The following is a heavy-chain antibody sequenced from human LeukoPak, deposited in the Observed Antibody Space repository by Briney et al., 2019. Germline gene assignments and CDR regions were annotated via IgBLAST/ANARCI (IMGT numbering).Heavy chain of an antibody. Sequence: GGSLRLSCAVSGFTVSSNYMTWVRQAPGKGLEWVSVIYSGGSTYYVDSVKGRFTISRDNSKNTVYGQMNRPRADDTAVYYCARDSDDSLDYWGQGTLVTVSS. CDR1: GFTVSSNY. CDR2: IYSGGST. D-gene: IGHD3-22*01. J-gene: IGHJ4*02. V-gene: IGHV3-66*01. CDR3: ARDSDDSLDY.